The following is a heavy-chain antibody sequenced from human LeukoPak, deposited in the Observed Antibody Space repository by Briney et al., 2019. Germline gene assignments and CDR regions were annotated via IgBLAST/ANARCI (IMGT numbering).Heavy chain of an antibody. Sequence: QAGGSLRLSCAASGFTFTSYGMHWVRQAPGKGLEWVALITYDGYYKYYSDSVKGRFTISSDTSKNTMYLQMNSLRAEDTAVYYCARPPPGVAAAGTSYFDYWGQGTLVTVSS. V-gene: IGHV3-30*03. D-gene: IGHD6-13*01. CDR3: ARPPPGVAAAGTSYFDY. CDR1: GFTFTSYG. J-gene: IGHJ4*02. CDR2: ITYDGYYK.